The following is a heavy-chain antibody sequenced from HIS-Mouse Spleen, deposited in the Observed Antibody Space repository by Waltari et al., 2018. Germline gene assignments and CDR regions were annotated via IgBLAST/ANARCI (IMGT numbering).Heavy chain of an antibody. CDR2: ISYDGSNK. J-gene: IGHJ4*02. Sequence: QVQLVESGGGVFQPGRSLSLSCAASGFTLISFGMHWVRQAPGKGLEWVAVISYDGSNKYYADSVKGRFTISRDNSKNTLYLQMNSLRAEDTAVYYCAKASSGWLDYWGQGTLVTVSS. D-gene: IGHD6-19*01. CDR3: AKASSGWLDY. CDR1: GFTLISFG. V-gene: IGHV3-30*18.